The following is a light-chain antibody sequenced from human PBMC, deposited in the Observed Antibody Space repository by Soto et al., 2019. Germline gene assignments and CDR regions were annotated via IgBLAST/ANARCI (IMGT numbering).Light chain of an antibody. Sequence: EIVLTQFPATLSLSPGERATLSCRASQNVNRYLGWYQQKPGQAPRLLIYDASNRATGIPARFSGSGSGTDFSRTLSSLEPEDFSVYYCHHRVHGPTFGPGTKVDI. CDR2: DAS. CDR3: HHRVHGPT. CDR1: QNVNRY. V-gene: IGKV3-11*01. J-gene: IGKJ3*01.